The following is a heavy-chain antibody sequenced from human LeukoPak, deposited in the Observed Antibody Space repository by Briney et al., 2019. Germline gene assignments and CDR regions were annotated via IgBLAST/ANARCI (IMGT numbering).Heavy chain of an antibody. J-gene: IGHJ4*02. D-gene: IGHD3-10*01. CDR1: GYIFTSFY. Sequence: ASVKVSCKASGYIFTSFYMHWVPQAPEQGLEWMVIIKPSGGSASYSQKFKGRVTMARDTSTSTVFMELSSLRSEDTAVYYCARDRDYYGSGSYGPFDYWGQGTLVTVSS. V-gene: IGHV1-46*01. CDR2: IKPSGGSA. CDR3: ARDRDYYGSGSYGPFDY.